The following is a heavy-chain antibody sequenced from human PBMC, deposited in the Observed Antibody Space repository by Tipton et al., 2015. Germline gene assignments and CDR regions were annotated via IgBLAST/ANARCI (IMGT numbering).Heavy chain of an antibody. D-gene: IGHD6-13*01. CDR1: GGSISSSSYY. Sequence: TLSLTCSVSGGSISSSSYYWDWIRQPPGKGLEWIGNIYYSGSTYYNPPLRSRVTISVDTSKNQFSLRLSSVTAADTAVYYCARSLFPETAGLENWFDPWGQGTLVTVSS. V-gene: IGHV4-39*01. CDR3: ARSLFPETAGLENWFDP. CDR2: IYYSGST. J-gene: IGHJ5*02.